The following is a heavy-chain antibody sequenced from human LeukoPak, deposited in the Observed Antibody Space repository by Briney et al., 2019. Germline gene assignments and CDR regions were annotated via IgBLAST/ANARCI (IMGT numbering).Heavy chain of an antibody. CDR1: GFTFSRYG. J-gene: IGHJ4*02. D-gene: IGHD3-3*01. V-gene: IGHV3-30-3*01. Sequence: PRRSLRLSCVASGFTFSRYGMHWVRQAPGKGLEWVALMSYDGGKKYYADSVKGRFTISRDNSKNTLYLQMNSLRAEDTAVYYCAKDESLYVLRFLESVGHYFDYWGQGTLVTVSS. CDR2: MSYDGGKK. CDR3: AKDESLYVLRFLESVGHYFDY.